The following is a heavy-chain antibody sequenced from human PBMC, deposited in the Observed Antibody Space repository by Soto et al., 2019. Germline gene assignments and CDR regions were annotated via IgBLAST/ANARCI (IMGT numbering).Heavy chain of an antibody. Sequence: QVQLVESGGGVVQPGTSLRLSCEGYGFSFNSHALHWVRQAPGKGLEWVAVVSYDGSDKDYADSVKGRFTISRDNSNITLYLQMNSLRADDTAVYFCARSQWPVLGTPPVLDSWGQGTLVTVSS. CDR3: ARSQWPVLGTPPVLDS. CDR2: VSYDGSDK. J-gene: IGHJ4*02. D-gene: IGHD6-19*01. V-gene: IGHV3-30*03. CDR1: GFSFNSHA.